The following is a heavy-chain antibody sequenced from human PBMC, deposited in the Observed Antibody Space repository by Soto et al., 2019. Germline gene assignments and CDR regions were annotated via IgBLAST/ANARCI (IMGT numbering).Heavy chain of an antibody. J-gene: IGHJ6*02. CDR2: FYHSGST. CDR3: ARYTNEYYSGMDV. Sequence: SETLSLTCAVSGFSISSGYYWGWIRQPPGKGLEWIGNFYHSGSTYYSPSLKSRVTISLDMSKNQLSLKLFSVTAADTAVYYCARYTNEYYSGMDVWGQGTTVTVSS. CDR1: GFSISSGYY. D-gene: IGHD2-8*01. V-gene: IGHV4-38-2*01.